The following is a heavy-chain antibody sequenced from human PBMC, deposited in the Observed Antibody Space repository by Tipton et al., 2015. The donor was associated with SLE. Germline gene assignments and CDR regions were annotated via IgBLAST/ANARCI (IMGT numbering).Heavy chain of an antibody. Sequence: TLSLTCTVSGGSISSGSYYWSWIRQPAGKGLEWIGRIYTSGSTNYNPSLKSRVTISVGTSKNQFSLKLSSVTAADTAVYYCAGLGYCSGGSCYSLPHYFDYWGQGTLVTVSS. CDR3: AGLGYCSGGSCYSLPHYFDY. CDR2: IYTSGST. V-gene: IGHV4-61*02. D-gene: IGHD2-15*01. CDR1: GGSISSGSYY. J-gene: IGHJ4*02.